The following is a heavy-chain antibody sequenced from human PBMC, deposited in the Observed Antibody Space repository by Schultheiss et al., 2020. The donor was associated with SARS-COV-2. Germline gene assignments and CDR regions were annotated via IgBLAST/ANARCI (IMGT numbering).Heavy chain of an antibody. J-gene: IGHJ4*02. CDR3: ARQRDRGGDFDY. D-gene: IGHD4-17*01. CDR1: GGSISSSSYY. V-gene: IGHV4-61*05. Sequence: SETLSLTCTVSGGSISSSSYYWGWIRQPPGKGLEWIGYIYYSGSTNYNPSLKSRVTISVDTSKNQFSLKLSSVTAADTAVYYCARQRDRGGDFDYWGQGTLVTVSS. CDR2: IYYSGST.